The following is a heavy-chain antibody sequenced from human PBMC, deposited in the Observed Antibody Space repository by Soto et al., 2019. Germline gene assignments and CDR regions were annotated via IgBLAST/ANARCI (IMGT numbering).Heavy chain of an antibody. CDR2: IYPGDSDT. V-gene: IGHV5-51*01. J-gene: IGHJ5*02. CDR1: GYSCTSYW. CDR3: ARSVAEPAPHWFDT. D-gene: IGHD6-19*01. Sequence: GESLKISCKGSGYSCTSYWIGWVRQMPGKGLEWMGIIYPGDSDTRYSPSFQRQVTISADKSISTASLQRSSLKASDTAMYYCARSVAEPAPHWFDTRGQGTPVT.